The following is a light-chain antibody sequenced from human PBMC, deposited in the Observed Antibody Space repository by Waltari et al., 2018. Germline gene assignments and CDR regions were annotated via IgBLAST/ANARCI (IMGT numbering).Light chain of an antibody. CDR2: EVS. CDR3: GQGTHLYS. V-gene: IGKV2-30*02. Sequence: DVVMTQSPLSLPITPVQPASISCRSSQSLVHSNGNTYLSWYQQKSGQPPRRLIYEVSNRDSGVPDRFSGSGAGTDFTLKISRVEAEDVGVYYCGQGTHLYSFGQGTKVEIK. CDR1: QSLVHSNGNTY. J-gene: IGKJ2*03.